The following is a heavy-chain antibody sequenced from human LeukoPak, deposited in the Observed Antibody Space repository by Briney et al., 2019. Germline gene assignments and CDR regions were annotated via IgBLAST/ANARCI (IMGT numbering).Heavy chain of an antibody. CDR3: GRAEHDWGSDY. D-gene: IGHD3-9*01. V-gene: IGHV6-1*01. CDR1: GDSFSGNRAT. Sequence: SQTLSLTCAISGDSFSGNRATWNWLRQSPSRGLEWLGRIYYRSKWYSDYAVSVKGRITINPDTSKNQFSLLLNSVTPEDTAVYFCGRAEHDWGSDYWGQGTLVTVSS. CDR2: IYYRSKWYS. J-gene: IGHJ4*02.